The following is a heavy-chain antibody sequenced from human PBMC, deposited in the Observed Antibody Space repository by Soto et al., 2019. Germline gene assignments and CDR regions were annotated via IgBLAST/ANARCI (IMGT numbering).Heavy chain of an antibody. CDR3: AASTYDFWSGYPY. CDR1: GCTFTSSA. CDR2: IVVGSGNT. J-gene: IGHJ4*02. D-gene: IGHD3-3*01. V-gene: IGHV1-58*01. Sequence: SVKVSCKASGCTFTSSAVQWVRQARGQRLEWIGWIVVGSGNTNYAQKFQERVTITRDMSTSTAYMELSSLRSEDTAVYYCAASTYDFWSGYPYWGQGTLVTVSS.